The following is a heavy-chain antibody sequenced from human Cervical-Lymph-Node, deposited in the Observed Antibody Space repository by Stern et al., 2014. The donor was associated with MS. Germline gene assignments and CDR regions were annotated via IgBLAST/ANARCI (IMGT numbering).Heavy chain of an antibody. V-gene: IGHV3-53*01. Sequence: EVQLVESGGGLIQPGGSLRLSCGASGFSVTSNYMSWVRQAPGKGLEGVSVIYSSGRTYYADSVRGRFTISRDNSKSTLYLQMNSLRAEDTAVYYCAKGYSYGPHYFDSWGQGTLVTVSS. CDR3: AKGYSYGPHYFDS. CDR2: IYSSGRT. D-gene: IGHD5-18*01. CDR1: GFSVTSNY. J-gene: IGHJ4*02.